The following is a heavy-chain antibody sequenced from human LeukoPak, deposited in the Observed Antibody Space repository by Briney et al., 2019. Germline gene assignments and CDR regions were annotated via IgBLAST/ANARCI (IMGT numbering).Heavy chain of an antibody. V-gene: IGHV4-59*08. Sequence: SETLSLTCTVSGGSISSYYWSWIRQPPGKGLEWIGSIYYSGSTYYNPSLKSRVTISVDTSKNQFSLKLSSVTAADTAVYYCARFRAVVDIWPIRVSDYWGQGTLVTVSS. CDR3: ARFRAVVDIWPIRVSDY. CDR1: GGSISSYY. J-gene: IGHJ4*02. D-gene: IGHD2-15*01. CDR2: IYYSGST.